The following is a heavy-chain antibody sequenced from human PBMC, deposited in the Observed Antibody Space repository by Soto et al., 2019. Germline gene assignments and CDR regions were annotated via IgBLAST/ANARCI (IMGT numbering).Heavy chain of an antibody. D-gene: IGHD3-10*01. Sequence: QIQLVQSGAEVKKPGASVKVSCKASGYTFTSHSISWVRQAPGKGLEWVGWISAYNGYTSSAQNFQGRVTLTTDAXTXXAYMELRSLTYDDTAVYYCARVGYYYGSGSYLFDPWGQGTLVTVSS. J-gene: IGHJ5*02. CDR3: ARVGYYYGSGSYLFDP. V-gene: IGHV1-18*01. CDR1: GYTFTSHS. CDR2: ISAYNGYT.